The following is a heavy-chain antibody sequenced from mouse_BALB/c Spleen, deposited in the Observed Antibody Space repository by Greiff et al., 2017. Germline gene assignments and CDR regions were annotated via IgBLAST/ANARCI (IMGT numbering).Heavy chain of an antibody. D-gene: IGHD2-12*01. CDR1: GYAFSSSW. CDR3: ARLGYSPDY. Sequence: QVQLQQSGPELVKPGASVKISCKASGYAFSSSWMNWVKQRPGQGLEWIGRIYPGDGDTNYNGKFKGKATLTADKSSSTAYMQLSSLTSVDSAVYFCARLGYSPDYWGQGTTLTVSS. J-gene: IGHJ2*01. V-gene: IGHV1-82*01. CDR2: IYPGDGDT.